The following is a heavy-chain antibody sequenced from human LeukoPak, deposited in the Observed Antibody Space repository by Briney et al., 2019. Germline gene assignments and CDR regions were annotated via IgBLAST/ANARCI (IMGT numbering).Heavy chain of an antibody. CDR2: ISSSSTYI. Sequence: PGGSLRLSCAASGFTFSDYSMNWVRQAPGKGLEWVSSISSSSTYIYYADSVKGRFTISRDNAKNSLYLQMNSLRAEDTAVYYCARVRQRLVAYGMDVCGQGTTVTVSS. D-gene: IGHD6-19*01. CDR3: ARVRQRLVAYGMDV. V-gene: IGHV3-21*01. CDR1: GFTFSDYS. J-gene: IGHJ6*02.